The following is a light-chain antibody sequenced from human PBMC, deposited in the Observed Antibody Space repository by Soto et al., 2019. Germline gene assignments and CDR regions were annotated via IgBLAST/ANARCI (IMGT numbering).Light chain of an antibody. Sequence: QSVLTQPASVSGSPGQSITISCTGTSSDVGGYDYVSWYQQHPGEAPKLMIYDINNRPSGTSDRFSGSKSGNTASLTISGLQDEDEADYYCSSYTSSSIVIFGGGTKLTVL. CDR2: DIN. CDR1: SSDVGGYDY. CDR3: SSYTSSSIVI. V-gene: IGLV2-14*01. J-gene: IGLJ2*01.